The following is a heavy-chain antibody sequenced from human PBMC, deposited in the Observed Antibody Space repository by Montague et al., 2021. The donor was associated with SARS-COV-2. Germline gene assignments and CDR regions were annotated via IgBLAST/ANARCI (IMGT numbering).Heavy chain of an antibody. V-gene: IGHV4-39*01. CDR2: IYYSGST. CDR1: GGSIRTSSYY. D-gene: IGHD4-17*01. CDR3: AMRGGALDAFDI. J-gene: IGHJ3*02. Sequence: SETLSLTCTVSGGSIRTSSYYWGWIRQPPGKGPDWIGSIYYSGSTYYNPSLKSRVTISVDTSKNQFSLKLSSVTAADTAVYYCAMRGGALDAFDIWGQGTMVIVSS.